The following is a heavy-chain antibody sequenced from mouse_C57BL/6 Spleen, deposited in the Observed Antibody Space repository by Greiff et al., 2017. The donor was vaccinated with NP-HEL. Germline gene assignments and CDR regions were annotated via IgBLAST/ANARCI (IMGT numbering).Heavy chain of an antibody. D-gene: IGHD1-1*01. CDR2: IYPGSGNT. CDR1: GYTFTDYY. V-gene: IGHV1-76*01. CDR3: ARHYYGSLYYAMDY. Sequence: VKLMESGAELVRPGASVKLSCKASGYTFTDYYINWVKQRPGQGLEWIARIYPGSGNTYYNEKFKGKATLTAEKSSSTAYMQLSSLTSEDSAVYFCARHYYGSLYYAMDYWGQGTSVTVSS. J-gene: IGHJ4*01.